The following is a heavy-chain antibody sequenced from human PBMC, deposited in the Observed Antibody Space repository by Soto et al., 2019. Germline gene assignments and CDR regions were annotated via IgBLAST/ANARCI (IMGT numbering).Heavy chain of an antibody. D-gene: IGHD3-3*01. CDR1: GFTFSSYW. CDR3: ARDTPPYYDFWSGYRRTDYFDY. CDR2: IKQDGSEK. J-gene: IGHJ4*02. Sequence: GGSLRLSCAASGFTFSSYWMSWVRQAPGKGLEWVANIKQDGSEKYYVDSVKGRFTISRDNAKNSLYLQMNSLRAEDTAVYYCARDTPPYYDFWSGYRRTDYFDYWGQGTLVTVSS. V-gene: IGHV3-7*03.